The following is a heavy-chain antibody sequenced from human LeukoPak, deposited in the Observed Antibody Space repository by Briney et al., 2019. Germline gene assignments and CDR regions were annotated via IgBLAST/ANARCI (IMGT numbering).Heavy chain of an antibody. D-gene: IGHD6-13*01. CDR1: GDSVSSNSAA. Sequence: SQTLSLTCAISGDSVSSNSAAWNWTRQSPSRGLEWLGRTYYRSEYYYDYEVSVKSRITIKPDTSKNHFSLQLNSVTPEDTAVYYCARGVAASGFDFWGQGTLVTVSS. CDR2: TYYRSEYYY. CDR3: ARGVAASGFDF. J-gene: IGHJ4*02. V-gene: IGHV6-1*01.